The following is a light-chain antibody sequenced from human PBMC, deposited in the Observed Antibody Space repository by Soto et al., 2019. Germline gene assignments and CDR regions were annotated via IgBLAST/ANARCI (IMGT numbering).Light chain of an antibody. J-gene: IGLJ2*01. CDR3: SSYAGSNNLG. Sequence: QSALTQPPSASGSPGQSVTISCTGTSSDVGGYNYVSWYQQHPGRAPKLMIYEVSARPSGVPDRFSGSKSGNTASLTVSGLQAEDEADYYCSSYAGSNNLGFGGGTKL. V-gene: IGLV2-8*01. CDR1: SSDVGGYNY. CDR2: EVS.